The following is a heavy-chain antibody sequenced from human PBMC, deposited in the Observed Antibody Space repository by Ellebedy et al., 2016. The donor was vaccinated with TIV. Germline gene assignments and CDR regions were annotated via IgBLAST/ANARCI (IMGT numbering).Heavy chain of an antibody. CDR2: IDPSDSYT. CDR1: GYSFTSYW. J-gene: IGHJ2*01. V-gene: IGHV5-10-1*04. D-gene: IGHD3-22*01. CDR3: ARGAYYYDSSGYFKGYFDL. Sequence: GESLKISCKGSGYSFTSYWIGWVRQMPGKGLEWMGRIDPSDSYTNYRPSFQGQVTISADKSTSTAYLQWSSLKASDTAMYYCARGAYYYDSSGYFKGYFDLWGRGTLVTVSS.